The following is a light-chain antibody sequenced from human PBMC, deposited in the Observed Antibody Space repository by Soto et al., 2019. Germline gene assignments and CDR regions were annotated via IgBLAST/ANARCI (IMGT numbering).Light chain of an antibody. CDR3: QQYNKWPLT. CDR1: QTVSNN. V-gene: IGKV3-15*01. J-gene: IGKJ4*01. CDR2: FAS. Sequence: EIVMTQSPATLSVSPGEKATLSCRASQTVSNNLAWYQQKPGQAPRLLIYFASTRATGIPARFSGSGSRTDFTLTISSLQSEDFAVYYCQQYNKWPLTFGGGTKAETK.